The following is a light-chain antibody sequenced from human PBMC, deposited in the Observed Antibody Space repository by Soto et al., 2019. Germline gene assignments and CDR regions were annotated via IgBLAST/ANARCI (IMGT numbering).Light chain of an antibody. CDR2: GTS. CDR1: QSVRNSY. J-gene: IGKJ5*01. V-gene: IGKV3-20*01. CDR3: HQYGSSPPVT. Sequence: DIVLTQSPDTLSLSPGERATLSCRASQSVRNSYLAWYQQKPGQPPSLVIYGTSNGATGVPDRFSGSGSGTDFSLTISRLEPEDFAMYYYHQYGSSPPVTFGQGTRLEIK.